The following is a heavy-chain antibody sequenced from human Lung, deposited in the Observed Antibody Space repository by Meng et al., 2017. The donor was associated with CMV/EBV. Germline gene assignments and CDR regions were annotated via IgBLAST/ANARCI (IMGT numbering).Heavy chain of an antibody. CDR2: IYYSGST. Sequence: GQLKESGPGLVKPSETLSLTCTVSGGSISSYYWSWIRQPPGKGLEWIGYIYYSGSTNYNPSLKSRVTISVDTSKNQFSLKLSSVTAADTAVYYCAREEGIGGFDPWGQGTLVTVSS. V-gene: IGHV4-59*01. CDR1: GGSISSYY. D-gene: IGHD3-10*01. J-gene: IGHJ5*02. CDR3: AREEGIGGFDP.